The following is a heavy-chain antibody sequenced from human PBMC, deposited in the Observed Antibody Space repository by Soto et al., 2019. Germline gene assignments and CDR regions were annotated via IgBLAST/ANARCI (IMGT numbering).Heavy chain of an antibody. CDR2: IYYSGPS. J-gene: IGHJ4*02. Sequence: VSGGSVSRDSNFWSWIRQPPGKGLEWIGYIYYSGPSRYNPSLESRVTISIDSSKNQVSLTLTSVTAADTAVYYCARGYSHYAHWGRGTLVTVSS. CDR1: GGSVSRDSNF. CDR3: ARGYSHYAH. V-gene: IGHV4-61*01. D-gene: IGHD4-4*01.